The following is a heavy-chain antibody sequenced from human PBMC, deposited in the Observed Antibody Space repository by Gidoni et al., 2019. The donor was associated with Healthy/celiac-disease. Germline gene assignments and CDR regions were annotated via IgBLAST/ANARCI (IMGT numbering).Heavy chain of an antibody. CDR2: IWYDGSNK. Sequence: QVQLVESGGGVVQPGRSLRLSCAASGFTFSSYGMHWVRQAPGKGLEWVAVIWYDGSNKYYADSVKGRFTISRDNSKNTLYLQMNSLRAEDTAVYYCARDQWLVRFGAFDIWGQGTMVTVSS. CDR1: GFTFSSYG. V-gene: IGHV3-33*01. CDR3: ARDQWLVRFGAFDI. D-gene: IGHD6-19*01. J-gene: IGHJ3*02.